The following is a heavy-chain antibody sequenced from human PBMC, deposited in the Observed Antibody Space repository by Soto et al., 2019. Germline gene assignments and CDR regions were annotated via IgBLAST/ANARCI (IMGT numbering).Heavy chain of an antibody. Sequence: SETLSLTCTVSGVSISSSTYYWGWIRQPPGKGLECIGSIHYSGSASNNPSLKRRVTISLDTSENQVSLRLSSVTAADTAVYYCARLKGAPNSYYYYGMDVWGQGTTVTVSS. J-gene: IGHJ6*02. CDR1: GVSISSSTYY. CDR2: IHYSGSA. CDR3: ARLKGAPNSYYYYGMDV. V-gene: IGHV4-39*01.